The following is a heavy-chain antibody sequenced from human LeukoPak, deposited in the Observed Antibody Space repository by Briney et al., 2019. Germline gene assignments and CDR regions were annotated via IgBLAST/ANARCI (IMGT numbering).Heavy chain of an antibody. D-gene: IGHD2-2*01. Sequence: GGSLRLSCAASGFTFSSYAMSWVRQAPGKGLEWVSAISSSGGSTYYADSVKGRFTISRDNSKNTLYLQMNSLRAEDTAVYYCAKRDQLLPYLDYWGQGTLVTVSS. CDR2: ISSSGGST. CDR1: GFTFSSYA. J-gene: IGHJ4*02. CDR3: AKRDQLLPYLDY. V-gene: IGHV3-23*01.